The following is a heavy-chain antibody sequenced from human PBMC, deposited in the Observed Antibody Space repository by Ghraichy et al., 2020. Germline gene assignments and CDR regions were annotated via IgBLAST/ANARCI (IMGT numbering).Heavy chain of an antibody. J-gene: IGHJ4*02. Sequence: SETLSLTCSVSGVYDRGDAYYWTWVRQSPGRRPQWIGEIYNTGYTDYDPSLRSRVTMSVDMSKNQFSLRMKSVTAADTAVYFCARGRYDRGFDLWGQGMQVIVSS. CDR2: IYNTGYT. V-gene: IGHV4-61*08. D-gene: IGHD5-12*01. CDR3: ARGRYDRGFDL. CDR1: GVYDRGDAYY.